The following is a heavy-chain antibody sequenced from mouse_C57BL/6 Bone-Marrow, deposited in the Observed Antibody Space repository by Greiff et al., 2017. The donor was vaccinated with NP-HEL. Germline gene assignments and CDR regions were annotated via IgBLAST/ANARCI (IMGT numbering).Heavy chain of an antibody. D-gene: IGHD1-1*01. V-gene: IGHV5-4*01. Sequence: EVQGVESGGGLVKPGGSLKLSCAASGFTFSSYAMSWVRQTPEKRLEWVATISDGGSYTYYPDNVKGRFPISRDNAKNHLYLQMTHLKSEDTAMYYCARDYYGRAWFAYWGQGTLVTVSA. CDR3: ARDYYGRAWFAY. CDR1: GFTFSSYA. CDR2: ISDGGSYT. J-gene: IGHJ3*01.